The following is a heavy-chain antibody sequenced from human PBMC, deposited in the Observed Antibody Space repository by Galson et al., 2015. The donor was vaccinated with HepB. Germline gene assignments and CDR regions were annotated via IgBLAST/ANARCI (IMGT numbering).Heavy chain of an antibody. V-gene: IGHV3-21*01. CDR3: AKQLHSVRGRYFDL. D-gene: IGHD6-6*01. Sequence: SLRLSCAASGFTFSSYSMNWVRQAPGKGLEWVSSISSSSSYMYYADSVKGRFTISRDNAKNSLYLQMNSLRAEDTAVYYCAKQLHSVRGRYFDLWGRGTLVTVSS. CDR2: ISSSSSYM. CDR1: GFTFSSYS. J-gene: IGHJ2*01.